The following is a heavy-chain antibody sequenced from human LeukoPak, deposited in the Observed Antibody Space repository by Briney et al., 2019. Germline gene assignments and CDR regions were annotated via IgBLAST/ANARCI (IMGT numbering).Heavy chain of an antibody. J-gene: IGHJ4*02. Sequence: ASVKVSCKVSGYTLTELSMHWVRQAPGKGLEWMGGFDPEDGETIYAQTFQGRVTMTEDTSTDTAYMELSSLRSEDTAVYYCATGLGRDGYYPFVYWGQGTLVTVSS. CDR2: FDPEDGET. CDR1: GYTLTELS. D-gene: IGHD5-24*01. CDR3: ATGLGRDGYYPFVY. V-gene: IGHV1-24*01.